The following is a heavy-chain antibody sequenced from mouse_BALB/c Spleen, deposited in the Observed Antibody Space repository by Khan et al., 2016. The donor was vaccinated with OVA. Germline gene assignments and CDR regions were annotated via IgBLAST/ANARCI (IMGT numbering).Heavy chain of an antibody. CDR1: GYSFTGYY. CDR3: ARGDYCGSSSFAY. CDR2: ISCYNGST. J-gene: IGHJ3*01. V-gene: IGHV1S34*01. Sequence: LVKPGASVKISCKASGYSFTGYYMHWVKQSHGKSLEWIGYISCYNGSTTYNQKFKGKATFTVDTSSSPVYMQFNSLTSEDSAVYYCARGDYCGSSSFAYWGQGTLVTVSA. D-gene: IGHD1-1*01.